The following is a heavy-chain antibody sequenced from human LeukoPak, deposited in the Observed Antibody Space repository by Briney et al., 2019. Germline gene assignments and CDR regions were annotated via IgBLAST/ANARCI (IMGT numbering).Heavy chain of an antibody. Sequence: PSETLTLTCIVSGASIRGSNYYWAWIRQTPGKGLGWIGSIYYSGSTHYTPSLKSRVTISVDTSRNQFSLRVSSVTAADTAVYYCARNSSFYDTGGFDYWGQGILVTVSS. CDR2: IYYSGST. J-gene: IGHJ4*02. V-gene: IGHV4-39*01. CDR1: GASIRGSNYY. D-gene: IGHD5/OR15-5a*01. CDR3: ARNSSFYDTGGFDY.